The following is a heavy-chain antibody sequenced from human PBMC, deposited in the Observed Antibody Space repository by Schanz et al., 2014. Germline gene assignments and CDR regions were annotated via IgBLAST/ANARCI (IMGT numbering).Heavy chain of an antibody. Sequence: EVQLLESGGGLVQPGGSLRLSCATSGFSLDIFAVSWVRQAPGKGLEWVSYISSGGTTTYHSDSVKGRFTISRDNSKNTVHLQMNSLRAEDTAVYYCAKQHIVRGVIYLNWFDSWGQGTLVTVSS. CDR1: GFSLDIFA. CDR3: AKQHIVRGVIYLNWFDS. D-gene: IGHD3-10*01. CDR2: ISSGGTTT. J-gene: IGHJ5*01. V-gene: IGHV3-23*01.